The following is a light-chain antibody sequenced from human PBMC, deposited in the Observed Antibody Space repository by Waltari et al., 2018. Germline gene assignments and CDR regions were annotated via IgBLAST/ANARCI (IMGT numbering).Light chain of an antibody. CDR3: SVWDASVNGVI. CDR1: SSNIGRNG. Sequence: QSVLTQPPSVSEAPRQRVTISCSGSSSNIGRNGVNWYQQVPGKAPKLLIYFDDLLPSGGSDPFSASKSGSSASLAISGLQSDDEADYYCSVWDASVNGVIFGGGTRLTVL. CDR2: FDD. J-gene: IGLJ2*01. V-gene: IGLV1-36*01.